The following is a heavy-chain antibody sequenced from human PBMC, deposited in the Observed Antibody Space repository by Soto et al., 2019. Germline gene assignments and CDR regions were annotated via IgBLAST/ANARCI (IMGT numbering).Heavy chain of an antibody. V-gene: IGHV4-4*02. Sequence: QVQLQESGPGLVKPSGTLSLTCAVSGGSISSSNWWSWVRQPPGKGLEWIGEIYHSGSTNYNPSLKSRVTISVDKSPKQFSLKLSCVTAADTAVYYCARAEDCSSTSCRNFDYWCQVTLVTVSS. CDR2: IYHSGST. D-gene: IGHD2-2*01. CDR1: GGSISSSNW. J-gene: IGHJ4*02. CDR3: ARAEDCSSTSCRNFDY.